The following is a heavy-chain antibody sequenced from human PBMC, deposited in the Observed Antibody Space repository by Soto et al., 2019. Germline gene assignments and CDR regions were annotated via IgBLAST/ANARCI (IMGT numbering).Heavy chain of an antibody. Sequence: QVQLVQSGAEVKKPGASVKVSCKASGYTFTSYAMHWVRQAPGQRLEWMGWINAGNGNTKYSQKFQGRVTITRDTSASTAYMELSSLRSEDTAVYYCARDVEYYDILVPGGWFDPWGQGTLVTVSS. J-gene: IGHJ5*02. CDR2: INAGNGNT. CDR3: ARDVEYYDILVPGGWFDP. V-gene: IGHV1-3*01. CDR1: GYTFTSYA. D-gene: IGHD3-9*01.